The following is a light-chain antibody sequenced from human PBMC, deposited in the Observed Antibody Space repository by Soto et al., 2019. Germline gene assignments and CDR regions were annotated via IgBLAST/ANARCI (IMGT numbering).Light chain of an antibody. J-gene: IGKJ2*01. CDR2: AAS. CDR1: QSISSF. CDR3: QQSYNAPRT. Sequence: DIQMTQSPSSLSASVGDRVTISCRASQSISSFLNWYQVIPGKAPKLLIFAASTLQGGVPSRFSGSGSATDFTLTISSLQPEDFATYYCQQSYNAPRTFGQGTKVDIK. V-gene: IGKV1-39*01.